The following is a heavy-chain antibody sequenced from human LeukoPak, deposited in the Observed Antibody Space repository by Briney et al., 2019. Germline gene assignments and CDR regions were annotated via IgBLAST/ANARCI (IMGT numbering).Heavy chain of an antibody. Sequence: ASVKVSCKASGYTFTSYGISWVRQAPGQGLEWMGWISAYNGNTNYAQKLQGRVTMTTDTSTSTAYMELSSLRSEDTAVYYCARWVAHDHAFDIWGQGTMVTVSS. CDR1: GYTFTSYG. V-gene: IGHV1-18*01. CDR2: ISAYNGNT. D-gene: IGHD2-15*01. J-gene: IGHJ3*02. CDR3: ARWVAHDHAFDI.